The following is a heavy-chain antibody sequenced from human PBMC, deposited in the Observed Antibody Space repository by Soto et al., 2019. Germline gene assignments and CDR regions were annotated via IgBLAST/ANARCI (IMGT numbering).Heavy chain of an antibody. CDR1: GFTFSSYA. Sequence: GGSLRLSCAASGFTFSSYAMSWVRQAPGKGLEWVSAISGSGGSTYYADSVKGRFTISRDNSKNTLYLQMNSLRAEDTAVYYCAKEAIYGYSSSLSPILDDAFDIWGQGTMVTVSS. D-gene: IGHD6-6*01. V-gene: IGHV3-23*01. CDR2: ISGSGGST. CDR3: AKEAIYGYSSSLSPILDDAFDI. J-gene: IGHJ3*02.